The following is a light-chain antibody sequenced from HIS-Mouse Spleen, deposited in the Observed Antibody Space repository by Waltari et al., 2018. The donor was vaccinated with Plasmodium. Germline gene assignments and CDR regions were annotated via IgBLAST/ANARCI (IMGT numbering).Light chain of an antibody. CDR1: QSVSSN. CDR3: QQYNNWSFT. J-gene: IGKJ3*01. CDR2: GAS. V-gene: IGKV3-15*01. Sequence: EIVMTQSPATLPVSPGERATLSCRASQSVSSNLAWYQRKPGQAPRLLIYGASTRATGIPARFRGSGSGTEFTLTISSLQSEDFAVYYCQQYNNWSFTFGPGTKVDIK.